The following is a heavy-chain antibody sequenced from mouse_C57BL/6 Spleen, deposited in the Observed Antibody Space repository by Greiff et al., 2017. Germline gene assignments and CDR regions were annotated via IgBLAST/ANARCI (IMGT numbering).Heavy chain of an antibody. Sequence: QVQLQQPGAELVKPGASVKVSCKASGYTFTSYWMHWVKQRPGQGLEWIGRIHPSDSDTNYNQKFKGKATLTVDKSSSTAYMQLSSLTSEDSAVYYCASIYYGYDVGAWFAYWGQGTLVTVSA. V-gene: IGHV1-74*01. CDR1: GYTFTSYW. J-gene: IGHJ3*01. D-gene: IGHD2-2*01. CDR3: ASIYYGYDVGAWFAY. CDR2: IHPSDSDT.